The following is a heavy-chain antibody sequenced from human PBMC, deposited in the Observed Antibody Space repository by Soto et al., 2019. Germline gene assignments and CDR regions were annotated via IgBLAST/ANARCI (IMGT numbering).Heavy chain of an antibody. V-gene: IGHV1-18*01. D-gene: IGHD5-12*01. J-gene: IGHJ4*01. Sequence: GASWKVSCKSSGYTLTSYGIRWVRHAPGQGLEWMGWISAYNGNTNYAQKLQGRVTMTTDTSTSTAYMELRSLRSDDTAVYYCARVATGEYSGYVISYFDDWGQGTLVTVSS. CDR3: ARVATGEYSGYVISYFDD. CDR1: GYTLTSYG. CDR2: ISAYNGNT.